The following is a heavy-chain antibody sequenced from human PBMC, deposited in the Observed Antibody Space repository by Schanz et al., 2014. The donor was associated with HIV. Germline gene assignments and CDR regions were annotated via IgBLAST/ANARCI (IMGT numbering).Heavy chain of an antibody. CDR2: MRGSDDST. CDR1: GFTFSTYA. V-gene: IGHV3-23*01. CDR3: ARDRISTVGAPHFDP. D-gene: IGHD1-26*01. J-gene: IGHJ5*02. Sequence: EVKLSESGGGLVQPGGSLRLSCAASGFTFSTYAMSWVRQAPGKGLEWVSGMRGSDDSTFYADSVKGRFTISRDNAKKSLYLQMNSLRAEDTAVYYCARDRISTVGAPHFDPWGQGTLVTVSS.